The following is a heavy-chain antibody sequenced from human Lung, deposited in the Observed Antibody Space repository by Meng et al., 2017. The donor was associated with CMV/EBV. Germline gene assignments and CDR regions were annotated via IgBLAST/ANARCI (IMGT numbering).Heavy chain of an antibody. CDR2: ISTNTGTP. CDR3: ARGGNFDP. V-gene: IGHV7-4-1*02. J-gene: IGHJ5*02. Sequence: QLVQFGSELKKPGASVKVSCKASGYTFSTYTINGVRQAHGRGLEWMGWISTNTGTPTYTQGFTGRFVLSLDTSVSTAYLQISSLKAEDTAVYYCARGGNFDPWGQGTQVTVSS. CDR1: GYTFSTYT. D-gene: IGHD2/OR15-2a*01.